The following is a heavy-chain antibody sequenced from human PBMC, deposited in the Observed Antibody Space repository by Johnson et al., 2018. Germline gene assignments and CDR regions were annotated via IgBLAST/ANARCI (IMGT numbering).Heavy chain of an antibody. D-gene: IGHD2-15*01. J-gene: IGHJ3*01. V-gene: IGHV3-7*01. CDR1: GFTFTTYW. Sequence: VQLVESGGGLVQPGGSLRLSCAVSGFTFTTYWMSWVRQAPGKGLEWVANINQDGSVKYYVNSVKGRFTISRDNAKNSVSLQMNSLSAEDTALYYCARIYCSGGNCYTDVFDVWGQGTMVTVSS. CDR2: INQDGSVK. CDR3: ARIYCSGGNCYTDVFDV.